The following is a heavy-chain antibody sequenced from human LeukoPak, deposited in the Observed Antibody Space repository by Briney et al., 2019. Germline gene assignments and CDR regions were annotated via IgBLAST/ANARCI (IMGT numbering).Heavy chain of an antibody. D-gene: IGHD5-18*01. CDR3: ARDTGRGYSYGPIDY. Sequence: GGSLRLSCAASGFTFSSHSMNWVRQAPGKGLEWVSYISSSSSTIYYADSVKGRFTISRDNAKNSLYLQMNSLRAEDTAVYYCARDTGRGYSYGPIDYWGLGTLVTVSS. CDR1: GFTFSSHS. CDR2: ISSSSSTI. J-gene: IGHJ4*02. V-gene: IGHV3-48*01.